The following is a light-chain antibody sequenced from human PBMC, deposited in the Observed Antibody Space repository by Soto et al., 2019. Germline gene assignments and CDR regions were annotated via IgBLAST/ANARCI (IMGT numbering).Light chain of an antibody. V-gene: IGKV3-11*01. Sequence: TQSPATLSVSPGERATLFCRASQGVSSYLAWYQQKPGQAPRLLIYDASNRVTGIPARFSGSGSGTDFTLTISSLEPEDFAVYYCQQRSNWPLTFGGGTKVDI. CDR3: QQRSNWPLT. J-gene: IGKJ4*01. CDR1: QGVSSY. CDR2: DAS.